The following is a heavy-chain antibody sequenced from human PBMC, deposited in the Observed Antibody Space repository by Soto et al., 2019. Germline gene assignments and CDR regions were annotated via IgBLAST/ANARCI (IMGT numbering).Heavy chain of an antibody. V-gene: IGHV3-33*01. Sequence: GGSLRLSCAASGFTFSNYGMHWVRQAPGKGLEWVAVIWYDGSNEYYADSVKGRFTISRANSKNTLYLQMNSLRAEDTAVYYCSTVQEGRYGMDVWGKGTTVTVSS. CDR1: GFTFSNYG. CDR2: IWYDGSNE. CDR3: STVQEGRYGMDV. J-gene: IGHJ6*04.